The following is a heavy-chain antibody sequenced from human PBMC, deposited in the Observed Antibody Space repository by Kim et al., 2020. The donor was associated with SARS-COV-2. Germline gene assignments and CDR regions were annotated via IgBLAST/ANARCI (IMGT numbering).Heavy chain of an antibody. CDR3: ARDRVLEMETYYYYYMDV. CDR1: GFTFSSYS. J-gene: IGHJ6*03. Sequence: GGSLRLSCAASGFTFSSYSMNWVRQAPGKGLEWVSSISSSSSYIYYADSVKGRFTISRDNAKNSLYLQMNSLRAEDTAVYYCARDRVLEMETYYYYYMDVWGKGTTVTVSS. CDR2: ISSSSSYI. D-gene: IGHD1-1*01. V-gene: IGHV3-21*01.